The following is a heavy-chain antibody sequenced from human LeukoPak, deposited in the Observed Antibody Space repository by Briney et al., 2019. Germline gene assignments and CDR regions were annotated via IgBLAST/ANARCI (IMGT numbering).Heavy chain of an antibody. CDR1: GYTFTGYY. Sequence: ASVKVSCKASGYTFTGYYMHWVRQAPGQGLEWMGWINPNSGGTNFAQNFQGRVTMTRDTSISTAYMELSRLRSDDTAVYYCARDPLSYGSGNEGVTDWGQGTLVTVSS. CDR3: ARDPLSYGSGNEGVTD. D-gene: IGHD3-10*01. J-gene: IGHJ4*02. V-gene: IGHV1-2*02. CDR2: INPNSGGT.